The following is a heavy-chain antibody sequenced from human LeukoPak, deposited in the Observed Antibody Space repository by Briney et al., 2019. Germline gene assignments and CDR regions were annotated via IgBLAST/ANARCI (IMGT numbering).Heavy chain of an antibody. CDR2: INHSGST. D-gene: IGHD2-2*01. J-gene: IGHJ3*02. CDR1: GGSFSGYY. Sequence: SETLSLTCAVYGGSFSGYYWSWIRQPPGKGLEWIGEINHSGSTNYNPSLKSRVTISVDTSKNQFSLKLSSVTAADTAAYYCARVIGYCSSTSCYRNNDAFDIWGQGTMVTVSS. CDR3: ARVIGYCSSTSCYRNNDAFDI. V-gene: IGHV4-34*01.